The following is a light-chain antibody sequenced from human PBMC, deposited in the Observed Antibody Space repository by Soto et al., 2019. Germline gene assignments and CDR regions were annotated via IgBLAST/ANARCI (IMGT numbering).Light chain of an antibody. Sequence: DIQMTQSPSSLSASLGDRVTITCRASQRIDTYLNWCQQRPGKAPTLLIYSASSLQSGVPSRFPGIGSGTDFTLTINTLQPEAFATYFCQQSYTYPRTFGPGTTVEIK. CDR3: QQSYTYPRT. CDR1: QRIDTY. V-gene: IGKV1-39*01. J-gene: IGKJ1*01. CDR2: SAS.